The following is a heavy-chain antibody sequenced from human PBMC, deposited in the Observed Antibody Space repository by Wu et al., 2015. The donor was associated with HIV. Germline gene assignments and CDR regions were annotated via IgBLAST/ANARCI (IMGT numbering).Heavy chain of an antibody. CDR1: GGTLSNFA. CDR3: ARDQTPAKLVPFDY. D-gene: IGHD2-2*01. V-gene: IGHV1-18*01. CDR2: ISSHNGKA. Sequence: QVQLVQSGAEVKKPGSSVKVSCKASGGTLSNFAISWVRQAPGQGLEWMGWISSHNGKATYAQRFQGRVTMTTDTSTTTAYMEVRSLRPDDTAVYYCARDQTPAKLVPFDYWGQGTLVTVSS. J-gene: IGHJ4*02.